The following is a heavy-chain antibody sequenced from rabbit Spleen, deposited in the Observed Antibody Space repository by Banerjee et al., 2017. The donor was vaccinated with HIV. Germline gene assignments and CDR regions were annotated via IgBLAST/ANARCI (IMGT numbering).Heavy chain of an antibody. CDR3: ARDSGSSFSSYGMDL. V-gene: IGHV1S40*01. CDR1: GFSFSSNHY. CDR2: IEGGSSVFS. J-gene: IGHJ6*01. D-gene: IGHD8-1*01. Sequence: QSLEESGGDQVKPGASLTLTCTASGFSFSSNHYMCWVRQAPGKGLEWIACIEGGSSVFSYFASWAKGRFTISKTSSTTVTLQMTSLTAADTATYFCARDSGSSFSSYGMDLWGPGTSSPS.